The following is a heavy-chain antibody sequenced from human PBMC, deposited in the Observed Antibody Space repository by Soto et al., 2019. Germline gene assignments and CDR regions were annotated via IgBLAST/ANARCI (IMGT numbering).Heavy chain of an antibody. Sequence: QITLNESGPPLVKPTQPLTLTCTFSGFSLSTRDVGVGWIRQPPGEALEWLGVVYWDDSKTYSPSLESRLTITKDTSKNQVVLRMTKMDPVDTASYYCAHCRGGVASFWGQGTLVTVSS. V-gene: IGHV2-5*02. CDR2: VYWDDSK. D-gene: IGHD2-2*01. CDR1: GFSLSTRDVG. J-gene: IGHJ4*02. CDR3: AHCRGGVASF.